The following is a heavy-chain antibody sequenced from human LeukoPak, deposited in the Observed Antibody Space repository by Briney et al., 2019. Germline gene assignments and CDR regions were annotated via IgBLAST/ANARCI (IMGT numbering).Heavy chain of an antibody. J-gene: IGHJ5*02. CDR2: INPNSGGT. V-gene: IGHV1-2*06. CDR1: GYTFTGYY. Sequence: GASVKVSCKASGYTFTGYYMHWVRQAPGQGLEWMGRINPNSGGTNYAQKFQGRVTMTRDTSISTAYMELSRLRSDDTAVYYCARAAAHSGDWFDPWGQGTLVTVSS. CDR3: ARAAAHSGDWFDP. D-gene: IGHD2-15*01.